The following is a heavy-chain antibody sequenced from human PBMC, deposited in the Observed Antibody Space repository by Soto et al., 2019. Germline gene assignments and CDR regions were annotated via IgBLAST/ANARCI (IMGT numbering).Heavy chain of an antibody. CDR3: ARVGSSGWSPDY. J-gene: IGHJ4*02. Sequence: PSETLSLTCAVSGGSISGHYWIWIRQSPGKGLEWIGYIFYTGSTNYNPSLKSRVTLSVDTSKNQFSLRLSSVTAADTAVYYCARVGSSGWSPDYWGQGTLVTVSS. V-gene: IGHV4-59*11. D-gene: IGHD6-19*01. CDR1: GGSISGHY. CDR2: IFYTGST.